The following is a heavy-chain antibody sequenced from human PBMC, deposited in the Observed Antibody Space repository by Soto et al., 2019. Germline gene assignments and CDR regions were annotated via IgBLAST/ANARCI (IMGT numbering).Heavy chain of an antibody. CDR3: ARAGQYYDASGYAD. J-gene: IGHJ4*02. Sequence: QVKLVQSGTEVKKPGASIKVSCKASGYSFVTSGMTWVRQAPGQGLEWMGWISVYNGNTNYDQKLQDRVTMTTDTSTNTDYLEVRNLRSEDTAVYYCARAGQYYDASGYADWGQGTLVTVSS. V-gene: IGHV1-18*01. D-gene: IGHD3-22*01. CDR1: GYSFVTSG. CDR2: ISVYNGNT.